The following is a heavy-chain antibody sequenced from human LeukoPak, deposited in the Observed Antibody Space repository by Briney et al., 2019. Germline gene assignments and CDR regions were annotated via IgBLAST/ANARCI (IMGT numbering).Heavy chain of an antibody. D-gene: IGHD5-18*01. CDR3: ARVRDVDTVYYYYYMDV. J-gene: IGHJ6*03. Sequence: PSETLSLTCTVSGGSISSYYWSWIRQPPGKGLEWIGYTYYSGSTNYNPSLKSRVTISVDTSKNQFSLKLSSVTAADTAVYYCARVRDVDTVYYYYYMDVWGKGTTVTVSS. V-gene: IGHV4-59*01. CDR2: TYYSGST. CDR1: GGSISSYY.